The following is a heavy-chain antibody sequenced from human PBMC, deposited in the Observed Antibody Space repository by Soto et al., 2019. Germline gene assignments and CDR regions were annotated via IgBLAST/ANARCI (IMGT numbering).Heavy chain of an antibody. D-gene: IGHD3-3*02. V-gene: IGHV1-18*01. J-gene: IGHJ5*02. Sequence: QVPLVQSGAEVKKSGASVKVSCKASGYTFLTYDISWVRQAPGQGLEWMGWISTKNGHTNYSQNLQGRATMTTDTSTNTAYLELRNLRSVDTAVYFCARDHFPWFDPWGQGTLVTVSS. CDR2: ISTKNGHT. CDR3: ARDHFPWFDP. CDR1: GYTFLTYD.